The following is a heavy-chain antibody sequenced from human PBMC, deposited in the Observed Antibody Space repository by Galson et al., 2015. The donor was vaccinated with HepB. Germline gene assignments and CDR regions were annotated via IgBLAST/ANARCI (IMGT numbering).Heavy chain of an antibody. V-gene: IGHV1-2*05. CDR2: INPNSGGT. CDR3: ARGDRAARLYGPPNGNGDAFDI. J-gene: IGHJ3*02. Sequence: SVKVSCKASGYTFTGYYMHWVRQAPGQGLEWMGRINPNSGGTNYAQKFQGRVTMTRDTSISTAYMELSRLRSDDTVVYYCARGDRAARLYGPPNGNGDAFDIWGQGTMVTVSS. D-gene: IGHD2-8*01. CDR1: GYTFTGYY.